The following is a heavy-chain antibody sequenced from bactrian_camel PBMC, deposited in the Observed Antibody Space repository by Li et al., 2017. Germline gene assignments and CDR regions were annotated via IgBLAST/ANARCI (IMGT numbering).Heavy chain of an antibody. Sequence: HVQLVESGGGSVQSGGSLSLSCEVGTIGTERRCMGWFRQAPGKEREAVAGINSDVATTYADSVKGRFTISKDNAKNTLYLQMNSLKPEDTAMYYCAASPSRTRYCPVTSVYNYWGQGTQVTVS. D-gene: IGHD1*01. V-gene: IGHV3S55*01. CDR2: INSDVAT. J-gene: IGHJ4*01. CDR1: TIGTERRC. CDR3: AASPSRTRYCPVTSVYNY.